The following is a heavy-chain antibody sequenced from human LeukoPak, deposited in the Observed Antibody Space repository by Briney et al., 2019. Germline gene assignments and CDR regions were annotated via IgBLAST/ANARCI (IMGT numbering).Heavy chain of an antibody. J-gene: IGHJ4*02. V-gene: IGHV3-33*01. CDR1: GFTFSNYG. CDR3: ERVEGRGYSYAPFDY. CDR2: IWYDGSNK. Sequence: QPGGSLRLSCAASGFTFSNYGMHWVRQAPGKGLEWVAIIWYDGSNKYYADSVKGRFTIYRDNSQNTLYLHMNSLTAEDTGVYYCERVEGRGYSYAPFDYWGQGTLVRVPS. D-gene: IGHD5-18*01.